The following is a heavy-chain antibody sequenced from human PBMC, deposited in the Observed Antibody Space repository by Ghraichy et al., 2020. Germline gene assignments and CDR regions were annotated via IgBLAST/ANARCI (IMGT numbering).Heavy chain of an antibody. V-gene: IGHV4-61*02. CDR1: GGSISSGSYY. Sequence: SLNISCTVSGGSISSGSYYWSWIRQPAGKGLEWIGRIYTSGSTNYNHSLKSRVTISVDTSKNQFSLKLSSVTAADTAVYYCARKRIAAAGTHFDLWGRGTLVTVSS. CDR2: IYTSGST. CDR3: ARKRIAAAGTHFDL. D-gene: IGHD6-13*01. J-gene: IGHJ2*01.